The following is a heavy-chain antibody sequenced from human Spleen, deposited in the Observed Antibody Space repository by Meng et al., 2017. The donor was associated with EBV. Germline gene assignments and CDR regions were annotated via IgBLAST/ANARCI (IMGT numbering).Heavy chain of an antibody. V-gene: IGHV2-5*02. D-gene: IGHD1-26*01. CDR2: IYWDDDK. CDR3: AHLGDYSGSRSYYFDY. CDR1: GFSLSTNKMG. J-gene: IGHJ4*02. Sequence: QITLKESGPTLVKPTQTLTLTCSFSGFSLSTNKMGVAWIRQPPGKALEWLALIYWDDDKHYSPSLKSRLTITKDTSKNQVVLTLTNMDPVDTATYYCAHLGDYSGSRSYYFDYWGQGTLVTVSS.